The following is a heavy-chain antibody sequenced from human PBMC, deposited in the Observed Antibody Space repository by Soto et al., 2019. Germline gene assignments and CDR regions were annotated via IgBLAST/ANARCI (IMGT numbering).Heavy chain of an antibody. CDR3: ARAPPEGGMDV. V-gene: IGHV4-34*01. Sequence: SETLSLTCAVYGGSFSGYYWSWIRQPPGKGLEWIGYIYHSGSTNYNPSLKSRVTISVGTSKNQFSLKLSSVTAADTAVYYCARAPPEGGMDVWGQGTTVNVSS. J-gene: IGHJ6*02. CDR2: IYHSGST. CDR1: GGSFSGYY.